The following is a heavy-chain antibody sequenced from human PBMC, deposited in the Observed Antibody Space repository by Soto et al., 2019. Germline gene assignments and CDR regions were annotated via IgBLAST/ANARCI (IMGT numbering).Heavy chain of an antibody. V-gene: IGHV4-31*03. CDR3: ARGLSVTLFDN. CDR1: GGSISTGGYY. J-gene: IGHJ4*02. CDR2: IYYSGSA. D-gene: IGHD4-17*01. Sequence: QVQLQESGPGLVKPSQTLYLTCTVSGGSISTGGYYWTWIRQHPGKGLEWIGYIYYSGSAYYNPSLTSRVTISVDTSKNQFSLKLSSVTAAETAVYYCARGLSVTLFDNWGQGTLVTVSS.